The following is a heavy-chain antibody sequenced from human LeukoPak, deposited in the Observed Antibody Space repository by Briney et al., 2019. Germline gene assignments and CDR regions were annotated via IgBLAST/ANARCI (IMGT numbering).Heavy chain of an antibody. CDR1: GFPFSGYG. D-gene: IGHD4-11*01. CDR3: ARVTSNQDFDY. Sequence: GGSLRLSCAASGFPFSGYGMHWVRQAPGKGLEWVAVIWYDGSNKYYADSVKGRFTISRDNSKNTLYLQMNSLRAEDTAVYYCARVTSNQDFDYWGQGTLVTVSS. V-gene: IGHV3-33*01. J-gene: IGHJ4*02. CDR2: IWYDGSNK.